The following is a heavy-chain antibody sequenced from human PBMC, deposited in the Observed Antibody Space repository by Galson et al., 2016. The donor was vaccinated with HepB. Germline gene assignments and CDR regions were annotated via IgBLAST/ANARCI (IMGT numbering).Heavy chain of an antibody. J-gene: IGHJ4*02. CDR2: IYSGGGT. CDR3: ATYYDFSRGSYSDY. D-gene: IGHD3-3*01. V-gene: IGHV3-53*01. CDR1: GLTVSSNY. Sequence: SLRLSCAASGLTVSSNYMSWVRQAPGKGLEWISVIYSGGGTYYADSVQGRFTISRDNSKNTLFLQMNSLRAEDTAVYYCATYYDFSRGSYSDYWGQGTLVTVSS.